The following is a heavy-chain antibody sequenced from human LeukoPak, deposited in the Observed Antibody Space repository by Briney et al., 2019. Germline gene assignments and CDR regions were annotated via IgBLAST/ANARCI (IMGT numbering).Heavy chain of an antibody. J-gene: IGHJ4*02. CDR2: IYYSGST. D-gene: IGHD6-13*01. V-gene: IGHV4-59*01. Sequence: PSETLSLTCTVSGGSISSYYWSWIRQPPGKGLEWIGYIYYSGSTNYNPSLKSRVTISVDTSKNPFSLKLSSVTAADTAVYYCAREGKQQRFLDYWGQGTLVTVSS. CDR1: GGSISSYY. CDR3: AREGKQQRFLDY.